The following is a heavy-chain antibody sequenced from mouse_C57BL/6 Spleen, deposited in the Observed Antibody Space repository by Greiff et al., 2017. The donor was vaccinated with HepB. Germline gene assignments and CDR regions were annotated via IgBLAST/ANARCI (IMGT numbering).Heavy chain of an antibody. V-gene: IGHV5-16*01. Sequence: EVKLVESEGGLVQPGRSMKLSCTASGFTFSDYYMAWVRQVPEKGLEWVANINYDGSSTYYLDSLKSRFIISRDNAKNILYLQMSSLKSEDTATYYCARDRRGYFDYWGQGTTLTVSS. CDR1: GFTFSDYY. CDR3: ARDRRGYFDY. J-gene: IGHJ2*01. CDR2: INYDGSST.